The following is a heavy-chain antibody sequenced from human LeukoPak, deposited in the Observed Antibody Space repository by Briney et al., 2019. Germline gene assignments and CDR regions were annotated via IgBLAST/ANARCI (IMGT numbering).Heavy chain of an antibody. CDR1: GFTFSSYA. CDR2: ISYDGSNK. CDR3: ARDPVVPASLTGYFQH. J-gene: IGHJ1*01. Sequence: GRSLRLSCAASGFTFSSYAMHWVRQAPGKGLEWVAVISYDGSNKYYADSVKGRFTISRDNSKNTLYLQMNSLRAEDTAVYYCARDPVVPASLTGYFQHWGQGTLVTVSS. V-gene: IGHV3-30-3*01. D-gene: IGHD2-2*01.